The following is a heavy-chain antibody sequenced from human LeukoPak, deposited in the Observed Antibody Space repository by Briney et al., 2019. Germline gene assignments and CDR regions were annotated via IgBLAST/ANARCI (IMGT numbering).Heavy chain of an antibody. V-gene: IGHV3-21*01. CDR2: ISSSSSYI. CDR1: GFTFSSYS. D-gene: IGHD2-21*02. CDR3: ATVASMVTANTYYYMDV. J-gene: IGHJ6*03. Sequence: PGGSLRLSCAASGFTFSSYSMNWVRQAPGKGLEWVSSISSSSSYIYYADSVKGRFTISRDNAENSLYLQMNSLRAEDTAVYYCATVASMVTANTYYYMDVWGKGTTVTVSS.